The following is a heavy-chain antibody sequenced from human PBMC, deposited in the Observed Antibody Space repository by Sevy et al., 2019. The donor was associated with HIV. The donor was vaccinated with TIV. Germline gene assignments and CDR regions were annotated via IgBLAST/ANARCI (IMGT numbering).Heavy chain of an antibody. Sequence: GGCLRVSCAASGFTFSNYWLSWVRQAPGKGLEWVANIKQDGTEKFYVDTVKGRFTISRYNAKNSLFLHMNSRRAEDSAIYYCARDRRVEYRGHDYWGQGTLVTVSS. CDR2: IKQDGTEK. D-gene: IGHD3-10*01. J-gene: IGHJ4*02. CDR1: GFTFSNYW. CDR3: ARDRRVEYRGHDY. V-gene: IGHV3-7*03.